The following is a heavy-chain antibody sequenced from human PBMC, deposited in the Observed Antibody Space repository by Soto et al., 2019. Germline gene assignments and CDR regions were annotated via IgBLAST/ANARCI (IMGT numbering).Heavy chain of an antibody. CDR1: GFTFSSYA. D-gene: IGHD1-26*01. CDR3: AKVLSEGIVGATFDFDY. V-gene: IGHV3-23*01. J-gene: IGHJ4*02. CDR2: ISGSGGST. Sequence: HPGGSLRLSCAASGFTFSSYAMSWVRQAPGQGLEWVSAISGSGGSTYYADSVKGRFTISRDNSKNTLYLQMNSLRAEDTAVYYCAKVLSEGIVGATFDFDYWGQGTLVTVSS.